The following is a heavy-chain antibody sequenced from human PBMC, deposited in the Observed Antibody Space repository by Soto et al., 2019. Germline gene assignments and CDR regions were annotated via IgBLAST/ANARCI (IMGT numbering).Heavy chain of an antibody. Sequence: QVQLQESGPGLVKPSETLSLTCTVSGGTISSWYWSWIRQPPGKGLEWIGYIYYSGSTNCNPSLKSRVTISVDTSKNQFSLKLSSVTAADTAVYYFARRYGSAIDYWGQGTLVTVSS. J-gene: IGHJ4*02. CDR1: GGTISSWY. CDR2: IYYSGST. V-gene: IGHV4-59*08. D-gene: IGHD1-26*01. CDR3: ARRYGSAIDY.